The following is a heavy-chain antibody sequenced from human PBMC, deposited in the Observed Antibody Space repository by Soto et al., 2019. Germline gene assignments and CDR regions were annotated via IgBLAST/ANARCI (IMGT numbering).Heavy chain of an antibody. D-gene: IGHD6-13*01. CDR3: ARTSSSWYSDYNWFDS. Sequence: ASVKVSCKASGYTFTSYGISWVRQAPGQGLEWMGWISAYNGNTNYAQKLQGRVTMTTDTSTSTAYMELRSLRSDDTAVYYCARTSSSWYSDYNWFDSWGQGTLVTVSS. CDR1: GYTFTSYG. J-gene: IGHJ5*01. V-gene: IGHV1-18*01. CDR2: ISAYNGNT.